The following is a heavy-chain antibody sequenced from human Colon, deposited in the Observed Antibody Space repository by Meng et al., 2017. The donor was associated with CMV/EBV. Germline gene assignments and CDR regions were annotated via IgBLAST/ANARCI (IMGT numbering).Heavy chain of an antibody. CDR1: GGTSSNSND. J-gene: IGHJ4*02. V-gene: IGHV4-4*01. Sequence: CAVSGGTSSNSNDWSGVRQPPGKGLEWIGEISHRGITKYMTSLKSRVTISMDRTKNHFSLELTSVTAADTGLYFCARSPGFFSLDSWGPGILVTVSS. CDR2: ISHRGIT. CDR3: ARSPGFFSLDS.